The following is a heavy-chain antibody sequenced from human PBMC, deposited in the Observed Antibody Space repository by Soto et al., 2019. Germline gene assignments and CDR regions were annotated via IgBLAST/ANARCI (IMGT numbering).Heavy chain of an antibody. CDR2: IVLGNGNT. V-gene: IGHV1-58*01. D-gene: IGHD6-19*01. CDR1: GFTFSSSA. CDR3: ATRIGNIGWYWLDT. Sequence: ASVKVSCKASGFTFSSSAVQWVRQARGQGLEWIGWIVLGNGNTKYAQKFQERVTITRDMSTSTAYMEVRSLTFEDTDVYYCATRIGNIGWYWLDTWGQATMVTVSS. J-gene: IGHJ5*02.